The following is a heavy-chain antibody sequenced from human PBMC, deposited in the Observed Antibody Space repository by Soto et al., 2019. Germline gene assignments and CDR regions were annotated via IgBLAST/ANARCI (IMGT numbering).Heavy chain of an antibody. CDR2: IYYSGST. V-gene: IGHV4-59*01. J-gene: IGHJ4*02. Sequence: QVQLQESGPGLVKPSETLSLTCTVSGGSISSYYWSWIRQPPGKGLEWIGYIYYSGSTNYNPSLKSRVTISVDTSKNQFSLKLSSVTAADTAVYYRARGPEGEYFDYWGQGTLVTVSS. CDR3: ARGPEGEYFDY. CDR1: GGSISSYY.